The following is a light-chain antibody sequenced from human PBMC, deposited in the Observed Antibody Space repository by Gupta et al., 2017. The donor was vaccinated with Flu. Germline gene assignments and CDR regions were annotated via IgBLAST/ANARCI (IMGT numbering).Light chain of an antibody. V-gene: IGLV3-1*01. CDR1: KLGDKY. CDR2: QDN. Sequence: SYELTQPPSVSVSPGQTASITCSGDKLGDKYACWYRQKPGQSPVLVIYQDNKRPSGIPERFSGSNSGNTATLTISGTQAMDEADYYCQAWDSSTGVFGGGTKLTVL. CDR3: QAWDSSTGV. J-gene: IGLJ3*02.